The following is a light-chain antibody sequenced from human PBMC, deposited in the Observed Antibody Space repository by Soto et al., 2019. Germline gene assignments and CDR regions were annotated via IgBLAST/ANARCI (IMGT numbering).Light chain of an antibody. J-gene: IGLJ2*01. CDR1: SSDVGGNNY. CDR3: TSYAGSYNDVV. Sequence: QSVLTQPPSASGSPGQSVTISCTGTSSDVGGNNYVSWYQQHPGKAPKLMIFEVTKRPSGVPDRFSGSKSGNTASLTVSGLQAEDEAEYYCTSYAGSYNDVVFGGGTKLTVL. V-gene: IGLV2-8*01. CDR2: EVT.